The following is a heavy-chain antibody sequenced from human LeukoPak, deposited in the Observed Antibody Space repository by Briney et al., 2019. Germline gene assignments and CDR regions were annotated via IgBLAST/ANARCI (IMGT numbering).Heavy chain of an antibody. CDR3: AKLAGYCSGGSCYSGVLDY. Sequence: GGSLRLSCAASGFTFSSYAMSWVRQAPGKGLEWVSAISGSGGSTYYADSVKGRFTISRDNSKNTLYLQMNSLRAEDTAVYYCAKLAGYCSGGSCYSGVLDYWGPGNLVTVSS. J-gene: IGHJ4*02. CDR2: ISGSGGST. D-gene: IGHD2-15*01. CDR1: GFTFSSYA. V-gene: IGHV3-23*01.